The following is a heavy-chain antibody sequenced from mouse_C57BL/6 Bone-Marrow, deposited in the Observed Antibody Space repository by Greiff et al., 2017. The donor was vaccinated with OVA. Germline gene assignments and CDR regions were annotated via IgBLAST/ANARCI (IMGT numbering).Heavy chain of an antibody. CDR3: ASGDLLWYFDV. CDR2: IHPNSGST. V-gene: IGHV1-64*01. D-gene: IGHD2-1*01. J-gene: IGHJ1*03. CDR1: GYTFTSYW. Sequence: QVQLQQPGAELVKPGASVKLSCKASGYTFTSYWMHWVKQRPGQGLEWIGMIHPNSGSTNYNEKFKSKATLTVDKSSSTAYMQLSILTSEDSAVYYCASGDLLWYFDVWGTGTTVTVSS.